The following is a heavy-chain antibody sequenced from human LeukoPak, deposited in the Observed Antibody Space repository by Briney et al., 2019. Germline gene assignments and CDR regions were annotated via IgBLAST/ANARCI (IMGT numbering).Heavy chain of an antibody. CDR3: AREEDIVVVPAAMGY. Sequence: ASVKVSCKASGYTFTGYYMHRVRQAPGQGLEWMGWINPNSGGTNYAQKFQGRVTMTRDTSISTAYMELSRLRSDDTAVYYCAREEDIVVVPAAMGYWGQGTLVTVSS. CDR2: INPNSGGT. J-gene: IGHJ4*02. V-gene: IGHV1-2*02. D-gene: IGHD2-2*01. CDR1: GYTFTGYY.